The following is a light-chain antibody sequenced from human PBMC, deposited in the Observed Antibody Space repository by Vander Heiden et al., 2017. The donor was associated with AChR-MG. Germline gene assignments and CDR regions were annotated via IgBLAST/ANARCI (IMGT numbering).Light chain of an antibody. CDR1: SSNIGRNT. Sequence: QSVLTQPPSASGTPGQRATICCSGSSSNIGRNTVNWYQRLPGTAPKLLIYSDDQRPSGVPDRFSGSKSGTSASLAISGLQSEDEADYYCAAWDDSLNGPVVFGGGTKLTVL. J-gene: IGLJ2*01. CDR3: AAWDDSLNGPVV. V-gene: IGLV1-44*01. CDR2: SDD.